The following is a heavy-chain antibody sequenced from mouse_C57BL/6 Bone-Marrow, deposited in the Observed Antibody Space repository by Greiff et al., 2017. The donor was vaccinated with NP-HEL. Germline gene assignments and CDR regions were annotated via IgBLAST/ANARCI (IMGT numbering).Heavy chain of an antibody. CDR1: GYTFTSYW. D-gene: IGHD2-5*01. V-gene: IGHV1-7*01. CDR2: INPSSGYT. Sequence: QVHVKQSGAELAKPGASVKLSCTASGYTFTSYWMHWVKQRPGQGLEWIGYINPSSGYTKYNQKFKDKATLTADKSSSTAYMQLSSLTYEDSAVYYCARRAYYSKVYFDYWGQGTTLTGSS. CDR3: ARRAYYSKVYFDY. J-gene: IGHJ2*01.